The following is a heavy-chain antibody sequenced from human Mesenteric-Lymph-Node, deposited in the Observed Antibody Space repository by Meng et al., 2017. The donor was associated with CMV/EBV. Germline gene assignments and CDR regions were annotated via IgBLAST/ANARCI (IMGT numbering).Heavy chain of an antibody. CDR2: ISGSGGST. CDR1: GFTFSSYA. CDR3: ARTLVVPAAIRY. V-gene: IGHV3-23*01. J-gene: IGHJ4*02. D-gene: IGHD2-2*01. Sequence: GESLKISCASSGFTFSSYAMSWVRQAPGKGLEWVSAISGSGGSTYYADSVKGRFTISRDNYKNTLYLQMNSLRAEDTAVYYCARTLVVPAAIRYWGQGTLVTVSS.